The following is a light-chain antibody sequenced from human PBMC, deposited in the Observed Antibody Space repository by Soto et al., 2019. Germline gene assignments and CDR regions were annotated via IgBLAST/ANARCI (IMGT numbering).Light chain of an antibody. J-gene: IGKJ1*01. CDR2: AAS. CDR3: LQYYNFSWT. Sequence: AVQMTQCPSSLSASVGDRVAISCRASQDIRNTLAWYQQKPGEAPKLLIFAASNLQSGVPSRFSGSGSVTDFTLAITGLQPEDFATYYCLQYYNFSWTFGQGTKVDIK. V-gene: IGKV1-6*01. CDR1: QDIRNT.